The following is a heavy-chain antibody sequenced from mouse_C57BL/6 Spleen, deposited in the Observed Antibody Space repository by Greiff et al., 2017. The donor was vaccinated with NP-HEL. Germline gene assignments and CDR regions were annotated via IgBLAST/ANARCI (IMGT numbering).Heavy chain of an antibody. CDR2: FYPGSGSI. J-gene: IGHJ4*01. CDR3: ARHEDRYGYDAAMDY. CDR1: GYTFTEYT. V-gene: IGHV1-62-2*01. Sequence: VKLMESGAELVKPGASVKLSCKASGYTFTEYTIHWVKQRSGQGLEWIGWFYPGSGSIKYNEKFKDKATLTADKSSSTVYMELSRLTSEDSAVYFCARHEDRYGYDAAMDYWGQGTSVTVSS. D-gene: IGHD2-2*01.